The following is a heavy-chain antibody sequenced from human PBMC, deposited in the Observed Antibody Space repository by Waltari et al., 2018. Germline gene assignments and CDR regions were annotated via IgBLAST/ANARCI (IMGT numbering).Heavy chain of an antibody. D-gene: IGHD4-17*01. Sequence: QVQLVEAGGGVVQPGRSLRLSCAASGFTYSSYAIHWVRQAPGKGLEWVAVISYDGSNKYSADAVKGRFTISRDNSKNTLYLQMNSLRAEDTAVYYCARPSVGTVRGRDAFDIWGQGTMVTVSS. J-gene: IGHJ3*02. CDR1: GFTYSSYA. V-gene: IGHV3-30-3*01. CDR3: ARPSVGTVRGRDAFDI. CDR2: ISYDGSNK.